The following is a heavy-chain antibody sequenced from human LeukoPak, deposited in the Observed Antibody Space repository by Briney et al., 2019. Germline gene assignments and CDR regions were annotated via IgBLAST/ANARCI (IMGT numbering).Heavy chain of an antibody. J-gene: IGHJ4*02. CDR3: ARGTVVVPAAITVY. CDR2: INSDGSST. Sequence: GGSLRLSCAASGFTFSSYWMHWVRQAPGKGLVWVSRINSDGSSTSYADSVKGRFTISRDNAKNTLYLQMKSLRAEDTAVYYCARGTVVVPAAITVYWGQGTLVTVSS. D-gene: IGHD2-2*01. V-gene: IGHV3-74*01. CDR1: GFTFSSYW.